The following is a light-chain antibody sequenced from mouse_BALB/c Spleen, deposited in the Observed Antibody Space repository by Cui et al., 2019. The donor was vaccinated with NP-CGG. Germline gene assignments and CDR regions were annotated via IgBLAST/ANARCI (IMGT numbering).Light chain of an antibody. J-gene: IGLJ1*01. CDR1: TGAVTTSNY. CDR3: ALWYSNHWV. V-gene: IGLV1*01. Sequence: AVVTHESAPTTSPGETVTLTCRSSTGAVTTSNYANWVQEKPDHLFTGLIGGTNNRIPGVPARFSGSLIGDKAALTITGAQTEDEAIYFCALWYSNHWVFGGGTKLTVL. CDR2: GTN.